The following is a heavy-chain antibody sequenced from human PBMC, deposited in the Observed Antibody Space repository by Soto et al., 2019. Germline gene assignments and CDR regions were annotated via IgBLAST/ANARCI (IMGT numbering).Heavy chain of an antibody. Sequence: QVQLMESEGDLVKPGGSLRLSCAASGLTFSNYYMTWIRQAPGKGLEWVSYIDYTGSTIYYADSVKGRFTISRDNAKNSLFLQMNSLRAEDTAVYYCARGHKGLEVWGQGTTVTVCS. J-gene: IGHJ6*02. CDR3: ARGHKGLEV. CDR2: IDYTGSTI. V-gene: IGHV3-11*01. CDR1: GLTFSNYY.